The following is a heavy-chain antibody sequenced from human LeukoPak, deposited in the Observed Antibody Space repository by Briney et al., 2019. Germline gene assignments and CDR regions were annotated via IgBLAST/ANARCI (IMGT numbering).Heavy chain of an antibody. CDR1: GGSISSGGYY. Sequence: PSETLSLTCTVSGGSISSGGYYWSWIRQHPGKGLEWIGYIYYSGSTYYNPSLKSRVTISVDTSKNQFSLKLSSVTAADTAVYYCARDQEVRGDIFYYYYGMDVWGQGTTVTVSS. J-gene: IGHJ6*02. V-gene: IGHV4-31*03. D-gene: IGHD3-10*01. CDR2: IYYSGST. CDR3: ARDQEVRGDIFYYYYGMDV.